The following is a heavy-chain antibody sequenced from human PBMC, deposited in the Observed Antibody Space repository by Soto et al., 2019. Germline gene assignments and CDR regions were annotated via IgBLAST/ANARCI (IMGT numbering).Heavy chain of an antibody. CDR1: GYTFSDYY. CDR3: ARGQRTQLWLHFAH. V-gene: IGHV1-2*02. Sequence: GASVKVSCKASGYTFSDYYLHWVRQAPGQGLEWMGWISPNSGATEYAPKFQGRVTMTTDTSISTAFLKLASLRPDDTAIYYCARGQRTQLWLHFAHWGQGTLVTVSS. CDR2: ISPNSGAT. J-gene: IGHJ1*01. D-gene: IGHD2-21*01.